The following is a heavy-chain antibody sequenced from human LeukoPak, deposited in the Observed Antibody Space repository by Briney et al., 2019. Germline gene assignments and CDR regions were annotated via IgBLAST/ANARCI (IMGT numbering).Heavy chain of an antibody. J-gene: IGHJ6*02. Sequence: ASVKVSCKASGYTLTSSDINWVRQATGQGLEWMGWMNPNSGNTGYAQKFQGRVTMTRNTSISTAYMELSSLRSEDTAVYHCASSSSGNYYYGMDVWGQGTTVTVSS. D-gene: IGHD1-14*01. V-gene: IGHV1-8*01. CDR2: MNPNSGNT. CDR1: GYTLTSSD. CDR3: ASSSSGNYYYGMDV.